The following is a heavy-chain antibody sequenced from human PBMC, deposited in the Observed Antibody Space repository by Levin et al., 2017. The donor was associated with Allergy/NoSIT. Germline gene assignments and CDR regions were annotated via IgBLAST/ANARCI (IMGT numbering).Heavy chain of an antibody. J-gene: IGHJ4*02. D-gene: IGHD5-12*01. CDR1: GGTFSSYT. Sequence: SVKVSCKASGGTFSSYTISWVRQAPGQGLEWMGRIIPILGIANYAQKFQGRVTITADKSTSTAYMELSSLRSEDTAVYYCASDFSRYSGYDWVFDYWGQGTLVTVSS. CDR2: IIPILGIA. V-gene: IGHV1-69*02. CDR3: ASDFSRYSGYDWVFDY.